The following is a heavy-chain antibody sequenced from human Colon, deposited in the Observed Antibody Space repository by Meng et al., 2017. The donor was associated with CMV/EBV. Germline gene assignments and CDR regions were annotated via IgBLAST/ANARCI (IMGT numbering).Heavy chain of an antibody. Sequence: SGFTFSDYYLSWVRPAPGKGLEWLSYISSSGYTVYYADSVRGRFTISRDSAKNSLYLQMNSLRAEDTAIYYCTRESIGASSAASYYWGQGTLVTVSS. V-gene: IGHV3-11*01. J-gene: IGHJ4*02. CDR2: ISSSGYTV. D-gene: IGHD4/OR15-4a*01. CDR1: GFTFSDYY. CDR3: TRESIGASSAASYY.